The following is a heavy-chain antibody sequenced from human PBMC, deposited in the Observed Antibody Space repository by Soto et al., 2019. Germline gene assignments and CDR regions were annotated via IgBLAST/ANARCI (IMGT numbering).Heavy chain of an antibody. CDR1: GYTFTSYD. J-gene: IGHJ3*02. D-gene: IGHD6-19*01. V-gene: IGHV1-8*01. Sequence: QVQLVQSGAEVKKPGASVKVSCKASGYTFTSYDINWVRQATGQGLEWMGWMNTNSGKKGYALKFQGRVTMTRNTSISTAYLELSSLRSEDTAVYYCARPLYRSGWYDAFDIWGQGTMVTVSS. CDR3: ARPLYRSGWYDAFDI. CDR2: MNTNSGKK.